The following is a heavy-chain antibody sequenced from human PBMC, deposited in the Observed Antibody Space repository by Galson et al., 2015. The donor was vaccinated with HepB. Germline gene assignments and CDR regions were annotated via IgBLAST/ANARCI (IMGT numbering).Heavy chain of an antibody. CDR2: IRPNGGWQ. CDR3: TRGFPYYNNELNDY. V-gene: IGHV3-30*04. CDR1: GFTFSSRP. J-gene: IGHJ4*02. Sequence: SLRLSCATSGFTFSSRPMHWVRQAPGKGLEWVAVIRPNGGWQHYADSVKGRFTISRDNSENMLYLQLNSLRAEDTAVYYCTRGFPYYNNELNDYWGQGTLVTVSS. D-gene: IGHD3-22*01.